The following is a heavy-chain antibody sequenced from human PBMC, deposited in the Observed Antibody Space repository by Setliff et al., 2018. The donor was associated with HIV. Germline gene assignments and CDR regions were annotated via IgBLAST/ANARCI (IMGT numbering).Heavy chain of an antibody. Sequence: GGSLRLSCVASGITFSAYEMNWVRQAPGKGLEWVSYISGNGATIYYGDSVKGRFTISRDNAKDSLYLQMNDLRAEDTAIYYCVRDQVGGGIDYWGQGTLVTVSS. V-gene: IGHV3-48*03. J-gene: IGHJ4*02. D-gene: IGHD6-25*01. CDR3: VRDQVGGGIDY. CDR1: GITFSAYE. CDR2: ISGNGATI.